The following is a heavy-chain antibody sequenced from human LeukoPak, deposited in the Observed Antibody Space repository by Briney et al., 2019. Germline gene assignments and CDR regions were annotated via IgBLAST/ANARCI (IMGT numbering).Heavy chain of an antibody. V-gene: IGHV4-39*01. J-gene: IGHJ5*02. D-gene: IGHD3-10*01. CDR3: PRHYGP. CDR2: IYYSGST. Sequence: SETLSLTCTVSGGSIRSSYYYWGWLRQPPGKGLEWIGSIYYSGSTYYNPSLKSRVTISVDTSKNQFPLKLNSVTAADTAVYYCPRHYGPWGQGTLVTVSS. CDR1: GGSIRSSYYY.